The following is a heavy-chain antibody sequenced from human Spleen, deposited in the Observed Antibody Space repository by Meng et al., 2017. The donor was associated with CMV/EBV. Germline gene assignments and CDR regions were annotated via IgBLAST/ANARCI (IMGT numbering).Heavy chain of an antibody. J-gene: IGHJ3*02. CDR1: GYTFTGYY. CDR2: INPDSGAT. V-gene: IGHV1-2*02. Sequence: ASVKVSCKASGYTFTGYYIHWVRQAPGQGPECMGWINPDSGATDFARKFQGRVTMTRDTSISTAYMELSRLRSDDTAMYYCARTYDIVRYPFDIWGQGTMVTVSS. D-gene: IGHD5-12*01. CDR3: ARTYDIVRYPFDI.